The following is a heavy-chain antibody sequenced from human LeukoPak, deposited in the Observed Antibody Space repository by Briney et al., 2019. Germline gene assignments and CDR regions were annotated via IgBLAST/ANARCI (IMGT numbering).Heavy chain of an antibody. CDR1: GGSISSDSSY. CDR2: IYTSGST. Sequence: SETLSLTCTVSGGSISSDSSYWSWIRQPAGTGLEWIGRIYTSGSTNYNPSLKSRVTISVDTSKNQFSLKLSSVTAADTAVYYCARGANSALEGFDYWGQGTLVTVSS. J-gene: IGHJ4*02. V-gene: IGHV4-61*02. CDR3: ARGANSALEGFDY. D-gene: IGHD1-1*01.